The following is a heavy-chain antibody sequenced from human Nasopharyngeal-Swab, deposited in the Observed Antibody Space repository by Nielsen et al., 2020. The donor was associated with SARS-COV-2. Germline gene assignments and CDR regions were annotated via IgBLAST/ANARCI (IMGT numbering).Heavy chain of an antibody. CDR3: ARGRTPYYDFWSGSHIWDDAFDI. CDR2: ISSSSSYI. J-gene: IGHJ3*02. Sequence: GESLKISCAASGFTFSSYSMNWVRQAPGKGLEWVSSISSSSSYIYYADSVKGRFTISRDNAKNSLYLQMNSLRAEDTAVYYCARGRTPYYDFWSGSHIWDDAFDIWGQGTMVTVSS. V-gene: IGHV3-21*01. D-gene: IGHD3-3*01. CDR1: GFTFSSYS.